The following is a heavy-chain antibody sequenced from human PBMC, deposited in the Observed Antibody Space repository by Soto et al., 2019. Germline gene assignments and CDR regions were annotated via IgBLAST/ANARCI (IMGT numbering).Heavy chain of an antibody. V-gene: IGHV1-69*13. Sequence: ASVKVSCKASVGTFSSDAISWVRPAPGQGLAWMRGIIPIFRTANYAQKFQGRVTITADESTSTAYMELSSLRSEYTAVYYCATAPYYDILTGYYIYYYYGMDVWGQGTTVPVSS. CDR1: VGTFSSDA. CDR2: IIPIFRTA. D-gene: IGHD3-9*01. CDR3: ATAPYYDILTGYYIYYYYGMDV. J-gene: IGHJ6*02.